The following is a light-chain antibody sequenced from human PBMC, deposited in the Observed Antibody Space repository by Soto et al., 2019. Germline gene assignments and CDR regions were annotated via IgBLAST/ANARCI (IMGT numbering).Light chain of an antibody. Sequence: EIVLTQSPATLSLSPGDRATLSCRASQSVGSYLAWYQQKPGQAPRLLIYDASNKATGIPARFSGSGSGTDFTLTISSPEAEDFATYYCQQYDIFSLTFGGGTKVEVK. J-gene: IGKJ4*01. CDR1: QSVGSY. CDR2: DAS. V-gene: IGKV3-11*01. CDR3: QQYDIFSLT.